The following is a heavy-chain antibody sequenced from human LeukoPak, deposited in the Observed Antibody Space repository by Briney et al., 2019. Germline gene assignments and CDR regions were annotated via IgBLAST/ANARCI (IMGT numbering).Heavy chain of an antibody. CDR1: GFTFSSYG. CDR3: AKDFYDYVWGSYRSYFDY. J-gene: IGHJ4*02. V-gene: IGHV3-30*18. D-gene: IGHD3-16*02. Sequence: GGSLRLSCAASGFTFSSYGMHWVRQAPGKGLEWVAVISYDGSNKYDADSVKGRFTISRDNSKNTLYLQMNSLRAEDTAVYYCAKDFYDYVWGSYRSYFDYWGQGTLVTVSS. CDR2: ISYDGSNK.